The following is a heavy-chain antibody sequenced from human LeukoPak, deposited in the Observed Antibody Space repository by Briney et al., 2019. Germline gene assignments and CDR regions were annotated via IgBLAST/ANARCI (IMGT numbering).Heavy chain of an antibody. Sequence: GASVKVSCKASGYTFTGYYMHWVRQAPGQGLEWLGWINPNSGGTNYAQKFQGRVTMTRDTSISTAYMELSRLRSDDTAVYYCARDAAAISPYNWFDPWSQGTLVTVSS. J-gene: IGHJ5*02. CDR3: ARDAAAISPYNWFDP. CDR2: INPNSGGT. D-gene: IGHD2-2*02. CDR1: GYTFTGYY. V-gene: IGHV1-2*02.